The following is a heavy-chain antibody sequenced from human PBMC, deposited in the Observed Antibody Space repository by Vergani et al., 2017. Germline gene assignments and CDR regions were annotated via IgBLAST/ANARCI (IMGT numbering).Heavy chain of an antibody. J-gene: IGHJ6*03. Sequence: EVQLLESGGGLVQPGGSLRLSCAASGFTFSSYAMSWVRQAPGKGLEWVSAISGSGCSTYYADSVKGRFTISRDNSKNTLYLQMNSLRAEDTAVYYCAKAGLLWFGELLAIDYYYYYYMDVWGKGTTVTVSS. CDR1: GFTFSSYA. D-gene: IGHD3-10*01. CDR3: AKAGLLWFGELLAIDYYYYYYMDV. V-gene: IGHV3-23*01. CDR2: ISGSGCST.